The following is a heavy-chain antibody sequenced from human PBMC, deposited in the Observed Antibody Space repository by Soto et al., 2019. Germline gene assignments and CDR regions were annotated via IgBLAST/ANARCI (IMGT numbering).Heavy chain of an antibody. D-gene: IGHD6-19*01. J-gene: IGHJ6*02. Sequence: QVQLVQSGAEVKKPGASVKVSCKASGYTFTSYYMHWVRQAPGQGLEWMGIINPSGGSTSYAQKFQGRVTMTRDTSTSTVNMELSSLRSEATAVYYCVRALQTGYSSGWYWAFWGQGTTVTVSS. V-gene: IGHV1-46*01. CDR3: VRALQTGYSSGWYWAF. CDR1: GYTFTSYY. CDR2: INPSGGST.